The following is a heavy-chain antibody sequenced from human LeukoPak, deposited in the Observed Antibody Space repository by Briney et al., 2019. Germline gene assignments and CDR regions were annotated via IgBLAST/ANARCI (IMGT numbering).Heavy chain of an antibody. J-gene: IGHJ6*02. CDR2: ISAHNGNT. CDR3: ARTDLAGTGDYYYGMDV. D-gene: IGHD6-19*01. Sequence: GASVKVSCKASGYTFRTYGISWVRQAPGQGREWMGWISAHNGNTNYAQKLQGRVTMTTDTSTSTAYMELRSLRSDDTAVYYCARTDLAGTGDYYYGMDVWGQGTTVTVSS. CDR1: GYTFRTYG. V-gene: IGHV1-18*01.